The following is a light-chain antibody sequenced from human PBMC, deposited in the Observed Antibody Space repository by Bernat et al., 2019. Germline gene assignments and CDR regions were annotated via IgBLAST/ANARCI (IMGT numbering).Light chain of an antibody. J-gene: IGLJ1*01. CDR3: SSYTSTSTPYV. CDR2: DVS. Sequence: QSALTQPASVSGSPGQSITISCTGTTSDVGRYNYVSWYQQHPGKVPKLIIYDVSDRPSGVSNRFSGSKSGNTASLTISGLQAEEEADYYCSSYTSTSTPYVFGTGTKVTVL. V-gene: IGLV2-14*03. CDR1: TSDVGRYNY.